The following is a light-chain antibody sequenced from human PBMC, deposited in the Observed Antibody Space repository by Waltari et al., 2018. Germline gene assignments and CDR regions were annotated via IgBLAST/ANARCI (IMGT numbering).Light chain of an antibody. J-gene: IGKJ4*01. CDR1: QSVNNNY. Sequence: EIVLTQSPGTLSLSPGERATLSCRASQSVNNNYLAWYQQKPGQPPRLLLYGSSTRATGIPDRFRGSGSGTDVTLTISRLEPEDFAVFYCQQYATSPEAFGGGTKVEIK. CDR3: QQYATSPEA. CDR2: GSS. V-gene: IGKV3-20*01.